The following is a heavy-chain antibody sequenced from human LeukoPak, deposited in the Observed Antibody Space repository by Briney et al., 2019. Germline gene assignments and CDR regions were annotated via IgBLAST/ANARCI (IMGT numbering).Heavy chain of an antibody. D-gene: IGHD6-25*01. CDR2: ISGSGGST. CDR1: GFTFTRYA. V-gene: IGHV3-23*01. CDR3: AKPSAARHY. J-gene: IGHJ4*02. Sequence: GGSLRLSCAASGFTFTRYAMAWVRQAPGKGLEWVSAISGSGGSTYYADSVKGRFTISRDNSKNTLYLQMNSLRAEDTAVYYCAKPSAARHYWGQGTLVTVSS.